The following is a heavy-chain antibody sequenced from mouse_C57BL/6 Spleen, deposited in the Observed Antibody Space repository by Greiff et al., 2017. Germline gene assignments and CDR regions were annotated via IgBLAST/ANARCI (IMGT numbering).Heavy chain of an antibody. J-gene: IGHJ4*01. Sequence: QVQLQQSGAELVMPGASVKLSCKASGYTFTSYWTHWVKQRPGQGLEWIGEIDPSDSYTNYNQKFKGKSTLAVDKSSSTAYMQLSSLTSEDSAVYYCARQDYDAMDYWGQGTSVTVSS. CDR1: GYTFTSYW. V-gene: IGHV1-69*01. CDR2: IDPSDSYT. CDR3: ARQDYDAMDY.